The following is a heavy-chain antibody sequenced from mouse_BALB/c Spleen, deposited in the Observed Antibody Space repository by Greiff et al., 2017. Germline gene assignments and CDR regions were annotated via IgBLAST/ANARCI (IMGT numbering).Heavy chain of an antibody. J-gene: IGHJ2*01. D-gene: IGHD1-1*01. CDR1: GFTFSSYT. V-gene: IGHV5-12-2*01. Sequence: DVKLVESGGGLVQPGGSLKLSCAASGFTFSSYTMSWVRQTPEKRLEWVAYISNGGGSTYYPDTVKGRFTISRDNAKNTLYLQMSSLKSEDTAMYYCARRATVPYFDYWGQGTTLTVSS. CDR3: ARRATVPYFDY. CDR2: ISNGGGST.